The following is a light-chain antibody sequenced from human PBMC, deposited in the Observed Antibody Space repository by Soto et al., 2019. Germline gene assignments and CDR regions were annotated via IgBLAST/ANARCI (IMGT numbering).Light chain of an antibody. CDR1: QGISSY. J-gene: IGKJ5*01. CDR2: AAS. CDR3: HQFNSYPIT. V-gene: IGKV1-8*01. Sequence: AIGMTLYPSSFSASTGDRVTITCRASQGISSYLAWYQQKPGHAPKPLIYAASSRESVAPSRVSGSGTGTEFTLTISGLQPDDFATYFCHQFNSYPITFVQGTRLET.